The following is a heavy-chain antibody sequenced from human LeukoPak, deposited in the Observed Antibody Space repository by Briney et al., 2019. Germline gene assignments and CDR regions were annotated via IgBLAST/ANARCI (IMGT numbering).Heavy chain of an antibody. D-gene: IGHD2-15*01. J-gene: IGHJ4*02. CDR2: IIPIFGTA. CDR1: EGTFSSYA. V-gene: IGHV1-69*06. Sequence: SVEVSCKASEGTFSSYAISWVRQAPGQGLEWMGGIIPIFGTANYAQKFQGRVTITADKSTSTAYMELSSLRSEDTAVYYCARVAGYCSGGSCNSDYWGQGTLVTVSS. CDR3: ARVAGYCSGGSCNSDY.